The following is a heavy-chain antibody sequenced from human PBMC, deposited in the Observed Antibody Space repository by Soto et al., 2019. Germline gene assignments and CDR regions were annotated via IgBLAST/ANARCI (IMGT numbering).Heavy chain of an antibody. D-gene: IGHD6-19*01. J-gene: IGHJ5*02. CDR2: IKEDGSDK. Sequence: EMQLVQSGGGLVQPGGSLRLSCSASGFSFSTFWMSWVRQAPGKGLEWLASIKEDGSDKYYVDSVKGRFTISRDNAKNSLYLQMNSLRDEDTAVCYCAGDGSGWLWGWFDPWGQGTLVTVSS. CDR1: GFSFSTFW. CDR3: AGDGSGWLWGWFDP. V-gene: IGHV3-7*01.